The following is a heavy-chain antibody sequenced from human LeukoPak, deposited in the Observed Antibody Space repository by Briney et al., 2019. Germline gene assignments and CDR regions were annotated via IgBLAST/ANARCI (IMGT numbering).Heavy chain of an antibody. Sequence: SETLSLTCTVSGGSISSYYWSWIWQPPGKGLEWIGYIFYGGSTNYNPSLKSRVTISVDTSKKQFSLKLRSVTAADTAVYYCARVLWFGELPPDYWGQGTLVTVSS. CDR2: IFYGGST. D-gene: IGHD3-10*01. V-gene: IGHV4-59*08. J-gene: IGHJ4*02. CDR3: ARVLWFGELPPDY. CDR1: GGSISSYY.